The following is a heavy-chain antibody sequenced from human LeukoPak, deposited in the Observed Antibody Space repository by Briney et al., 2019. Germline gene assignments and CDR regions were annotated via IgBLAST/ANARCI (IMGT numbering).Heavy chain of an antibody. CDR1: GFTFSGSA. CDR2: IIVDSGKT. D-gene: IGHD3-10*01. Sequence: SVKVSCKASGFTFSGSAVQWVRQARGQPLEWLGWIIVDSGKTQYQQRLQQRVTITRDTSTNTAYMELSSLTPEDTAVYYCAADSTPMVRGFLIAFAYWGQGAQVTVSS. J-gene: IGHJ4*02. CDR3: AADSTPMVRGFLIAFAY. V-gene: IGHV1-58*01.